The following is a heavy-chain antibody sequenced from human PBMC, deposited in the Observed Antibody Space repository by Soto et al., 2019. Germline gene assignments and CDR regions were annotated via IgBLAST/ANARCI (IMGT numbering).Heavy chain of an antibody. CDR3: ARTKCSGGSCYSWSLDY. CDR2: RYYSEST. CDR1: GGSITTGGYY. D-gene: IGHD2-15*01. Sequence: SETLSLTCTVSGGSITTGGYYWSWIRQLPGKGLEWIGHRYYSESTYYNPSLKSRVSISLDTSKNQFSLKLSFVTAADTAMYYCARTKCSGGSCYSWSLDYWGQGTLVTVSS. J-gene: IGHJ4*02. V-gene: IGHV4-31*03.